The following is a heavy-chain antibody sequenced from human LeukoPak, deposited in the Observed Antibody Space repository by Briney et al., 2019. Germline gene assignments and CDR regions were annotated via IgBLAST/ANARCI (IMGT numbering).Heavy chain of an antibody. D-gene: IGHD3-3*01. V-gene: IGHV4-38-2*02. J-gene: IGHJ5*02. Sequence: SETLSLTCTVSGYSISSGYYWGWIRQPPGKGLEWIGSIYHSGSTYYNPSLKSRVTISVDTSKNQFSLKLSSVTAADTAVYYCARVTYYDFWSGSNWFDPWGQGTLVTVSS. CDR1: GYSISSGYY. CDR2: IYHSGST. CDR3: ARVTYYDFWSGSNWFDP.